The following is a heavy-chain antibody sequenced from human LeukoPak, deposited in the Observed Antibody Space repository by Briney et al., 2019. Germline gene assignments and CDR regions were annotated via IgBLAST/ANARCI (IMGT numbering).Heavy chain of an antibody. V-gene: IGHV1-2*02. CDR2: INPNSGGT. D-gene: IGHD3-22*01. Sequence: ASVKVSCKASGYTFTGYYMHWVRQAPGQGLEWMGWINPNSGGTNYAQKFQGRVTMTRDTSISTAYMELSGLRSDDTAVYYCARVDSSGYYYGNYFDYWGQGTLVTVSS. CDR1: GYTFTGYY. CDR3: ARVDSSGYYYGNYFDY. J-gene: IGHJ4*02.